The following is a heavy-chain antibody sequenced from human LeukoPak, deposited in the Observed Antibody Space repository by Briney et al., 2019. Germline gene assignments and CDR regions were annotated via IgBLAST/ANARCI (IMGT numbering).Heavy chain of an antibody. CDR1: GYTFTGYY. J-gene: IGHJ4*02. D-gene: IGHD1-26*01. CDR3: ARDNLVGASSFDY. CDR2: ISAYNGNT. V-gene: IGHV1-18*04. Sequence: GASVKVSCKASGYTFTGYYMHWVRQAPGQGLEWMGWISAYNGNTNYAQKLQGRVTMTTDTSTSTAYMELRSLRSDDTAVYYCARDNLVGASSFDYWGQGTLVTVSS.